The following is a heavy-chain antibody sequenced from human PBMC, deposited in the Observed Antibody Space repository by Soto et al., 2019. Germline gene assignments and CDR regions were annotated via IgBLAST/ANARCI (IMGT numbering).Heavy chain of an antibody. CDR3: ARGSIAAAGGLYYYYYYGMDV. CDR1: GGSFTSNNW. CDR2: IYRTGST. V-gene: IGHV4-4*02. J-gene: IGHJ6*02. Sequence: SETLSLTCAVSGGSFTSNNWWTWVRQPPGQGLEWIGEIYRTGSTNYNPSLKSRVTISVDTSKNQFSLKLSSVTAADTAVYYCARGSIAAAGGLYYYYYYGMDVWGQGTTVTVS. D-gene: IGHD6-13*01.